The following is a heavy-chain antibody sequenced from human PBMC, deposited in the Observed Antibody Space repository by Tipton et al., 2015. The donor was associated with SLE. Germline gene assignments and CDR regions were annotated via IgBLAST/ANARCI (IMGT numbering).Heavy chain of an antibody. CDR2: IKQDGSET. Sequence: SLRLSCAASGFTFSSYWMSWVRQAPGKGLEWVANIKQDGSETYYGDSVEGRFTISRDNAKNSLYLQMNSLRVEDTAIYYCARGGDDWRETNWFDPWGQGTLVTVSS. V-gene: IGHV3-7*01. J-gene: IGHJ5*02. CDR3: ARGGDDWRETNWFDP. D-gene: IGHD3-9*01. CDR1: GFTFSSYW.